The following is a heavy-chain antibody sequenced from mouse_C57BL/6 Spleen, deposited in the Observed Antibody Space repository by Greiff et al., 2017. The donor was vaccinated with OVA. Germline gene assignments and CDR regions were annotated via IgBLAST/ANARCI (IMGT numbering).Heavy chain of an antibody. V-gene: IGHV1-80*01. D-gene: IGHD1-1*01. J-gene: IGHJ2*01. CDR3: ARERVTTVVAPFDD. Sequence: QVQLKQSGAELVKPGASVKISCKASGYAFSSYWMNWVKQRPGKGLEWIGQIYPGDGDTNYNGKFKGKATLTADKSSSTAYMQLSSLTSEDSAVYFCARERVTTVVAPFDDWGQGTTLTVSS. CDR2: IYPGDGDT. CDR1: GYAFSSYW.